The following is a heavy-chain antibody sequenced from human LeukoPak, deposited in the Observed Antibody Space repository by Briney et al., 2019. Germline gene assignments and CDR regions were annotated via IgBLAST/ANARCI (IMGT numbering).Heavy chain of an antibody. J-gene: IGHJ2*01. CDR2: IYTSGST. Sequence: SATLSLTCAASGASIDSYHRSWVRHPAGRGLEWLGRIYTSGSTNYNPSLKSRVTMSVDTSKNHFSLKLSTVAAADTAVYYCARVGQKLELIALAATSEWRASWLFDLWGRGTLVTVSS. CDR1: GASIDSYH. CDR3: ARVGQKLELIALAATSEWRASWLFDL. V-gene: IGHV4-59*10. D-gene: IGHD6-19*01.